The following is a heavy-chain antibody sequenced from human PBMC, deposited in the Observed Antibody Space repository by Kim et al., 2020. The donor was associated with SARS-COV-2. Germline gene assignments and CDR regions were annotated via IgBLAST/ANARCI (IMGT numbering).Heavy chain of an antibody. CDR2: IWYDGSNK. J-gene: IGHJ2*01. V-gene: IGHV3-33*06. CDR3: AKGPPRSQYCSSTSCYASWWYFDL. Sequence: GGSLRLSCAASGFTFSSYGMHWVRQAPGKGLEWVAVIWYDGSNKYYADSVKGRFTISRDNSKNTLYLQMNSLRAEDTAVYYCAKGPPRSQYCSSTSCYASWWYFDLWGRGTLVTVSS. CDR1: GFTFSSYG. D-gene: IGHD2-2*01.